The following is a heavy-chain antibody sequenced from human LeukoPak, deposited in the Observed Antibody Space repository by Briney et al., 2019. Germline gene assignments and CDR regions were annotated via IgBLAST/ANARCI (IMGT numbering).Heavy chain of an antibody. Sequence: ASVKVSCKASRYTFSSSDINWVRQAPGQGLEWMGWVSTNDGNTVYAQRLQGRVTMTTDTSTSVAYMELRSLTSDDTAVYYCTRAPPGMTMMTDYWGQGTLVTVSS. D-gene: IGHD3-22*01. J-gene: IGHJ4*02. CDR2: VSTNDGNT. CDR3: TRAPPGMTMMTDY. CDR1: RYTFSSSD. V-gene: IGHV1-18*01.